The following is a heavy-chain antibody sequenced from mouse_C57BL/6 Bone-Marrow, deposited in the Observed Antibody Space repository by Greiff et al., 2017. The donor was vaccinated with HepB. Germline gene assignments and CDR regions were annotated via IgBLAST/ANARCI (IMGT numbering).Heavy chain of an antibody. Sequence: VQLQQPGAELVKPGASVKLSCKASGYTFTSYWMHWVKQRPGQGLEWIGMIHPNSGSTNYNEKFKSKATLTVDKSSSTAYMQLSSLTSEDSAVYYCARKGSSYPYYAMDYWGQGTSVTVSS. J-gene: IGHJ4*01. CDR3: ARKGSSYPYYAMDY. V-gene: IGHV1-64*01. D-gene: IGHD1-1*01. CDR1: GYTFTSYW. CDR2: IHPNSGST.